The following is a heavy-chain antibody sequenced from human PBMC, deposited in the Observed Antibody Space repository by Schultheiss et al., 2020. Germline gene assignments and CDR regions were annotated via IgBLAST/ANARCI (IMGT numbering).Heavy chain of an antibody. Sequence: GGSLRLSCAASGFTFSNAWMSWVRQAPGKGLEWVGRIKSKTDGGTTDYAAPVKGRFTISRDDSKNTLYLQMNSLKTEDTAVYYCTTAGSAAGTGIDFDYWGQGTLVTVSS. J-gene: IGHJ4*02. CDR2: IKSKTDGGTT. CDR1: GFTFSNAW. CDR3: TTAGSAAGTGIDFDY. D-gene: IGHD6-13*01. V-gene: IGHV3-15*01.